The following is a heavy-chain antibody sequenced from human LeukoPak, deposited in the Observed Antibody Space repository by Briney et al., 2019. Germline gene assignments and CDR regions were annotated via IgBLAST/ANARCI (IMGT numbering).Heavy chain of an antibody. Sequence: GASVKVSCKASGYTFTGYYMHWVRQAPGQGLEWMGWINPNSGGTNYAQKFQGRVTMTTDTSTSTAYMELRSLRFDDTAVYYCARTPYYGSGSYYIFWGQGTLVTVSS. CDR3: ARTPYYGSGSYYIF. CDR1: GYTFTGYY. CDR2: INPNSGGT. D-gene: IGHD3-10*01. V-gene: IGHV1-2*02. J-gene: IGHJ4*02.